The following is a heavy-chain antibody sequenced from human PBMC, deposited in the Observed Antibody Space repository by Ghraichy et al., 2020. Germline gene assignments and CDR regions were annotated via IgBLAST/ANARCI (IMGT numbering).Heavy chain of an antibody. CDR2: INKDGRTR. CDR1: GFRFSNYY. CDR3: ARKPDGDTGWYAPWGY. D-gene: IGHD6-19*01. V-gene: IGHV3-11*01. J-gene: IGHJ4*02. Sequence: GGSLRLSCAASGFRFSNYYITWIRQTPGKGREWVSYINKDGRTRFYADSMQGRVTVSRDNAKNSVYLDLTSLRVEDTAVYYCARKPDGDTGWYAPWGYWGQGTLVTVSS.